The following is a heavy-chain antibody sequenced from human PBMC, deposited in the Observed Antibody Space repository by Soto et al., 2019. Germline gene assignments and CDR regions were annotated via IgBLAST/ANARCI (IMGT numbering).Heavy chain of an antibody. Sequence: SETLSLTCPFSGCYVSSYYWSWIRQSPGKGLEWIGYIYYSGSTEYKPSLKSRVTISVDTSKNQFSLKVSSATAADTAVYYCARHSNRNYGLYYFDYWGLGALVTVSS. V-gene: IGHV4-59*08. J-gene: IGHJ4*02. CDR2: IYYSGST. CDR3: ARHSNRNYGLYYFDY. CDR1: GCYVSSYY. D-gene: IGHD4-4*01.